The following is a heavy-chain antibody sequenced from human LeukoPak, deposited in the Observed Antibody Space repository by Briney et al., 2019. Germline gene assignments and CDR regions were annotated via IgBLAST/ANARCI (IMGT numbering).Heavy chain of an antibody. J-gene: IGHJ4*02. CDR2: ISGSSTYT. V-gene: IGHV3-11*03. CDR1: GFTFSDYY. Sequence: PGGSLRLSCAASGFTFSDYYMSWIRQAPGKGLEWVSYISGSSTYTNYADSVKGRFTISRDNAKNSVYLQMMSLRAEDTAVYFCARTYCSCGSCYLDYWGQGTLVTVSS. CDR3: ARTYCSCGSCYLDY. D-gene: IGHD2-15*01.